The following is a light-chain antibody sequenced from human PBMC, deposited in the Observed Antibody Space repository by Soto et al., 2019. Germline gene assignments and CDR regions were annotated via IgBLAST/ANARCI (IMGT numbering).Light chain of an antibody. Sequence: HSALTQAPSASGSPGQSVTISCTGTSSDVGGYNYVSWYQQHPGKAPKLMIYDVSQRPSGVPDRFSGSKSGNTASLTVSGLQAEDEADYYCSSYAGAHIVFGTGTKLTVL. CDR2: DVS. V-gene: IGLV2-8*01. J-gene: IGLJ1*01. CDR1: SSDVGGYNY. CDR3: SSYAGAHIV.